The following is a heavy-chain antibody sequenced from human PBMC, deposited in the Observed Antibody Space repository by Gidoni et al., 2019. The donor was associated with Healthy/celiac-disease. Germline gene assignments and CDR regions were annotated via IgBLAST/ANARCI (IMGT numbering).Heavy chain of an antibody. CDR1: GYTFTGYY. D-gene: IGHD3-10*01. Sequence: QVQLVQSGAEVKKPGASVKVSCKASGYTFTGYYMHWVRQAPGQGLEWMGWINPNSGGTNYAQKFQGRVTMTRDTSISTAYMELSRLRSDDTAVYYCARAMVRGPPSAPLDPWGQGTLVTVSS. CDR2: INPNSGGT. V-gene: IGHV1-2*02. CDR3: ARAMVRGPPSAPLDP. J-gene: IGHJ5*02.